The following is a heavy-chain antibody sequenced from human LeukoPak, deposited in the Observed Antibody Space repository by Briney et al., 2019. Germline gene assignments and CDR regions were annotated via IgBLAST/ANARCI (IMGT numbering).Heavy chain of an antibody. CDR3: ARGGWYLYDALDI. J-gene: IGHJ3*02. CDR1: GFTFNNYG. Sequence: GGSLRLSCAASGFTFNNYGMHWVRQAPGKGLEWVAFIRYNGNNQYYADSVKGRFTISRDNSKNTLYLQMNSLRVEDTAVYYCARGGWYLYDALDIWGQGTLVTVSS. D-gene: IGHD6-19*01. V-gene: IGHV3-30*02. CDR2: IRYNGNNQ.